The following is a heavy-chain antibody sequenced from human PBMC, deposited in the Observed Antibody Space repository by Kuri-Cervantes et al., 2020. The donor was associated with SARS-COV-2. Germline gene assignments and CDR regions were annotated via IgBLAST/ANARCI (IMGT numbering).Heavy chain of an antibody. CDR2: MNPNSGNT. D-gene: IGHD2-2*02. CDR1: GYTFTSYD. CDR3: ARGVHKGCSSTSCYSLLRGYYYYYMDV. V-gene: IGHV1-8*02. J-gene: IGHJ6*03. Sequence: ASVKVSCKASGYTFTSYDINWVRQATGQGLEWMGWMNPNSGNTGYAQKFQGSVTMTRNTSISTAYMELSSLRSEDTAVYYCARGVHKGCSSTSCYSLLRGYYYYYMDVWGKGTTVTVSS.